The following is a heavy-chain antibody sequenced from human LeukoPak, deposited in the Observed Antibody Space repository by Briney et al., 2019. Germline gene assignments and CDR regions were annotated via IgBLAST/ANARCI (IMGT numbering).Heavy chain of an antibody. D-gene: IGHD3-10*01. CDR3: ARENPKGTSVDY. J-gene: IGHJ4*02. V-gene: IGHV3-74*01. Sequence: GECLRLSCAASGFTVSSNYMSWVRQAPGKGLVWVSRIISDGSSTSYADSVKGRFTISRDNAKNPLYLQMNSLRAEDTAVYYCARENPKGTSVDYWGQGTLVTVPS. CDR1: GFTVSSNY. CDR2: IISDGSST.